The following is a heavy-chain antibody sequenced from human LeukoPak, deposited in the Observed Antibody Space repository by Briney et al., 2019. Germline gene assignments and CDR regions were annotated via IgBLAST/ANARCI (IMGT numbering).Heavy chain of an antibody. CDR1: GYTFTGYY. D-gene: IGHD5-18*01. V-gene: IGHV1-2*02. CDR2: INPNSGGT. J-gene: IGHJ4*02. CDR3: ARRGYSYGSGGNLDY. Sequence: ASVKVSRKASGYTFTGYYMHWVRQAPGQGLEWMGWINPNSGGTNYAQKFQGRVTMTRDTSISTAYMELSRLRSDDTAVYYCARRGYSYGSGGNLDYWGQGTLVTVSS.